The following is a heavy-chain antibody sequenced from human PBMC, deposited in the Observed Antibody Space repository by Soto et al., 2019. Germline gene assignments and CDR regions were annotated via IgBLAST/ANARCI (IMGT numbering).Heavy chain of an antibody. D-gene: IGHD3-3*01. V-gene: IGHV1-69*01. CDR2: IIPIFGTA. J-gene: IGHJ4*02. Sequence: QVQLVQSGAEVKKPGSSVKVSCKASGGTFSSYAISWVRQAPGQGLEWMGGIIPIFGTANYAQKFQGRVTITADESTSTAYMELSSLRSEDTAVYYCASVPFTKGQRSPYYDFWSGYSSGFDYWGQGTLVTVSS. CDR3: ASVPFTKGQRSPYYDFWSGYSSGFDY. CDR1: GGTFSSYA.